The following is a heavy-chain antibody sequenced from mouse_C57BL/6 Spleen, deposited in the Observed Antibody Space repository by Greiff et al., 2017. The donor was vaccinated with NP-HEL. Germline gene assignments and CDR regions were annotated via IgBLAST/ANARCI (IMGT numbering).Heavy chain of an antibody. Sequence: QVQLKESGPELVKPGASVTITCKASGYAFSSSWMHWVKQRPGKGLEWLGRIYPGDGDTNYTGKFKGKATLTADTSSSTAYMQLSSLTSEDSAVYFCARGWLRREDWFAYWGQGTLVTVSA. J-gene: IGHJ3*01. CDR1: GYAFSSSW. CDR2: IYPGDGDT. CDR3: ARGWLRREDWFAY. V-gene: IGHV1-82*01. D-gene: IGHD2-2*01.